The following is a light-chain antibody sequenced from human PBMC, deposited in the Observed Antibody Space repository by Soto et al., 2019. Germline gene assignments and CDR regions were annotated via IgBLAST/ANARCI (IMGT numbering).Light chain of an antibody. CDR2: DAS. CDR1: QTIVTR. CDR3: QQYDSYSWT. Sequence: DIQMTQSPSTVSASVGDTVTITCRASQTIVTRLAWYQQKAGKAPKVLIYDASRLESGVPSRFSGSGSGTEFTLTISRLQPDDFASYYCQQYDSYSWTFGQGTKVDIK. J-gene: IGKJ1*01. V-gene: IGKV1-5*01.